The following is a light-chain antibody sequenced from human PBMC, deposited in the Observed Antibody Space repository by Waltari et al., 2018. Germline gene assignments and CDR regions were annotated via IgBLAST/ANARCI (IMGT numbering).Light chain of an antibody. J-gene: IGKJ1*01. CDR3: QKYGSSLWT. V-gene: IGKV3-20*01. CDR1: QSVLSQY. Sequence: EVELTPSPGTLSLSPGERANLPCRASQSVLSQYLAWYQKKPGQAPSLLIYGASNRATGIPDRCSGSGSGTDFTITISMLEPEDVAVYYCQKYGSSLWTFGQGTKVEIK. CDR2: GAS.